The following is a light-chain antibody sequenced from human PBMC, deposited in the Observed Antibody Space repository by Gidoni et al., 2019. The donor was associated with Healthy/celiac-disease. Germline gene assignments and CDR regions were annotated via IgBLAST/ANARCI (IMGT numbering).Light chain of an antibody. CDR1: SGSVSTSYY. Sequence: QTVVTQEPSFSVSPGGTVTLTCGLRSGSVSTSYYPSWYQQTPGQAPRTLIYSTNIRSSGVPDRFSGSILGNKAALTITGAQADDESDYYCVLYMGSGIWVFGGGTKLTVL. J-gene: IGLJ3*02. CDR2: STN. V-gene: IGLV8-61*01. CDR3: VLYMGSGIWV.